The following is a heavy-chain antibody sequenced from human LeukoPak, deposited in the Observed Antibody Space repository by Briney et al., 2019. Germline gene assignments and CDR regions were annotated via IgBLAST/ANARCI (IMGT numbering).Heavy chain of an antibody. Sequence: GESLKISCKGSGYSFTSYWIGWVRQMPGKGLEWMGIIHPGDSDTRYSPSFQGQVTISADKSISTAYLQWSSLKASDTAMYYCARHVRYCSGGNCYYFDYWGQGTLVTVSS. D-gene: IGHD2-15*01. J-gene: IGHJ4*02. CDR3: ARHVRYCSGGNCYYFDY. CDR2: IHPGDSDT. V-gene: IGHV5-51*01. CDR1: GYSFTSYW.